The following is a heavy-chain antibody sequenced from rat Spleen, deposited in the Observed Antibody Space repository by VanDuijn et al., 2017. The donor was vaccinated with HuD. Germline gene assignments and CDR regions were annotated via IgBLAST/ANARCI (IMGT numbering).Heavy chain of an antibody. CDR1: GFTFSDYY. CDR2: ISYDGSST. CDR3: GRHQQRWDYYVMDA. Sequence: EVELVESGGGLVQPGRSLKLSCAASGFTFSDYYMAWVRQAPTKGLEWVASISYDGSSTNCRDSVKGRFTISRDNAKSTLYLQMDSLRSEDTATYYCGRHQQRWDYYVMDAWGQGASVTVSS. V-gene: IGHV5-7*01. D-gene: IGHD1-2*01. J-gene: IGHJ4*01.